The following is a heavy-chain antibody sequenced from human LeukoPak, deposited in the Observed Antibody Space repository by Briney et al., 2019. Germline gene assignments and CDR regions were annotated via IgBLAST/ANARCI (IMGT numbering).Heavy chain of an antibody. V-gene: IGHV4-59*01. CDR2: IHYSGST. D-gene: IGHD6-19*01. CDR1: GGSISSYY. CDR3: ARAVAGTRGAFDI. J-gene: IGHJ3*02. Sequence: PSETLSLTCTVSGGSISSYYWSWIRQPPGKGLEWIGYIHYSGSTNYNPSLKSRVTISVDTSKNQFSLKLSSVTAADTAVYYCARAVAGTRGAFDIWGQGTMVTVSS.